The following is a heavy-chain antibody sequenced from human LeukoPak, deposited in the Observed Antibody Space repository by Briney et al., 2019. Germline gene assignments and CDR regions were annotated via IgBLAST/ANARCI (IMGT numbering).Heavy chain of an antibody. CDR1: GYSLSSYY. Sequence: ASVKVSCKASGYSLSSYYIHWVRQAPGQGLEWMGIIDPSGGSTIYAPKFQGRVTMTRDTSTSTIYMELSSLRSEDTAVYFCARRYYFDYWGQGTLVTVSS. V-gene: IGHV1-46*01. CDR3: ARRYYFDY. J-gene: IGHJ4*02. CDR2: IDPSGGST.